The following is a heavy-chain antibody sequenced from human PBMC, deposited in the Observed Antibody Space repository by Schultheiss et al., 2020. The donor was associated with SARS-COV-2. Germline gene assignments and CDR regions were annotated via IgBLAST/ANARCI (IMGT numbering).Heavy chain of an antibody. CDR3: ATYPRGIALAD. Sequence: ASVKVSCKASGYTFTGYYIHWVRQAPGQGLEWMGWINPNTAGTNYAQKFQGRVTMTRDTSISTAYMVLTSLTSADTAVYYCATYPRGIALADWGQGTLVTVSS. D-gene: IGHD6-13*01. J-gene: IGHJ4*02. CDR2: INPNTAGT. CDR1: GYTFTGYY. V-gene: IGHV1-2*02.